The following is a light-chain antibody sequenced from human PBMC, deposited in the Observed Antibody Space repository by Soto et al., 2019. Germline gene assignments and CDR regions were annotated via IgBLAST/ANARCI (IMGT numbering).Light chain of an antibody. CDR3: QHYGRSPTWT. J-gene: IGKJ1*01. Sequence: EIVLTQSTGTLSLSPGERATLSCRASQSVSSSYLAWYQQKPGQAPRLLIYAASSRATGIPDRFSGSGSGTDFTLTISRLEPEDFAVYYCQHYGRSPTWTFGQGTKVDI. V-gene: IGKV3-20*01. CDR2: AAS. CDR1: QSVSSSY.